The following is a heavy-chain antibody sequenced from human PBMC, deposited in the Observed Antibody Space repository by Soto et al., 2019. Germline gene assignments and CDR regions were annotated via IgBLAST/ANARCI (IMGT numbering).Heavy chain of an antibody. CDR1: GGSISRSY. Sequence: SETLSLTCTVPGGSISRSYWSWIRQPPGKGLECIGYIYYGGSTNYNPSLKSRVTISVDTSKNQFSLKLSSVTAADTAVYYCAASVTAMVRSVDQPLTTGSFDYWGQGTLVTVPQ. CDR3: AASVTAMVRSVDQPLTTGSFDY. CDR2: IYYGGST. D-gene: IGHD5-18*01. V-gene: IGHV4-59*01. J-gene: IGHJ4*02.